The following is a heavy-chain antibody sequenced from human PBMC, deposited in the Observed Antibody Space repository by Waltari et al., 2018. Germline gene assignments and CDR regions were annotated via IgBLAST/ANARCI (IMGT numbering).Heavy chain of an antibody. CDR2: IHWDDEK. CDR1: GFSLPSTGVA. J-gene: IGHJ4*02. CDR3: AGGWFYFDY. D-gene: IGHD6-19*01. Sequence: QITLKESGPTLVKPTQTLTLTSTFPGFSLPSTGVAVSWFRQPPTKALEWLALIHWDDEKWYSPSLKNRLTVTKDTSRNQVVLTLTNMDPADTATYYCAGGWFYFDYWGQGALVTVSS. V-gene: IGHV2-5*02.